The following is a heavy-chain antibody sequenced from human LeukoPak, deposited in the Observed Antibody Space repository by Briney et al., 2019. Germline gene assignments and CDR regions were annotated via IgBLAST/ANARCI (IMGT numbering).Heavy chain of an antibody. Sequence: GGSLRLSCAASGSTFSIYWMHWVRQAPGKGLVWVSRINSDGSSTSHADSVKGRFTISRDNAKNTLYLQMNSLRDEDTAVYYCARDRDDYVWGSYPAGDYWGQGTLVTVSS. D-gene: IGHD3-16*02. CDR2: INSDGSST. J-gene: IGHJ4*02. CDR3: ARDRDDYVWGSYPAGDY. V-gene: IGHV3-74*01. CDR1: GSTFSIYW.